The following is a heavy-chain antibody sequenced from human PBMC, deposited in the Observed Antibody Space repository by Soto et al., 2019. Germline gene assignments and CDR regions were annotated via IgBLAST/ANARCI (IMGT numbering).Heavy chain of an antibody. Sequence: GGSLRLSCAASGFTVSSNYMSWVRQAPGKGLEWVSVIYSGGSTYYADSVKGRFTISRDNSKNTLYLQMNSLRAEDTAVYYCARGSPYGDYVDFGWFDPWGQGTLVTVSS. CDR2: IYSGGST. J-gene: IGHJ5*02. D-gene: IGHD4-17*01. CDR1: GFTVSSNY. V-gene: IGHV3-66*01. CDR3: ARGSPYGDYVDFGWFDP.